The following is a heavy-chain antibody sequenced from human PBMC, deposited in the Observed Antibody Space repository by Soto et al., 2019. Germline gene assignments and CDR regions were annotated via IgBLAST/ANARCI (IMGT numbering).Heavy chain of an antibody. V-gene: IGHV3-7*03. D-gene: IGHD2-15*01. CDR1: GFNFNTYW. CDR2: IKQDGSEK. Sequence: EVQLVESGGGLVQPGGSLKLSCAASGFNFNTYWMGWVRQAPGKGLEWVANIKQDGSEKYYGDSVRGRFTISRDNANNSLYLHMNGVRAEDTAVYFCARDRNVVVPAAIPYVDVWGQGTTVTVSS. CDR3: ARDRNVVVPAAIPYVDV. J-gene: IGHJ6*02.